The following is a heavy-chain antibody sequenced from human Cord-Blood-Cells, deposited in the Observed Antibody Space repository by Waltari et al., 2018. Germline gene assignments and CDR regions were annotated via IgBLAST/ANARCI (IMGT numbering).Heavy chain of an antibody. V-gene: IGHV4-59*08. CDR3: ARGGYNLFDY. Sequence: QVQLQESGPGLVKPSETLSPTCTVSGGPIRTYYRSWIRQPPGKGLEWIGYIYYSGSTNYNPSLKSRVTISVDTSKNQFSLKLSSVTAADTAVYYCARGGYNLFDYWGQGTLVTVSS. CDR1: GGPIRTYY. D-gene: IGHD5-12*01. J-gene: IGHJ4*02. CDR2: IYYSGST.